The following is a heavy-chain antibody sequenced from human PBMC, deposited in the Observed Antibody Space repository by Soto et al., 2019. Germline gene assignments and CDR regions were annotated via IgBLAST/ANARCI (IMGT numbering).Heavy chain of an antibody. CDR1: GLTFNGRS. J-gene: IGHJ6*01. CDR2: TNPNSGGT. CDR3: AFVAASNSSPNYYYYGMGI. Sequence: KASWKDCGLTFNGRSLNSARQEPGQGIDWMGGTNPNSGGTNYAQKFQGWFTMTRDTSISTAYMERSRLRSDDTAVYYCAFVAASNSSPNYYYYGMGICGQGTTGTVSS. V-gene: IGHV1-2*04. D-gene: IGHD2-2*01.